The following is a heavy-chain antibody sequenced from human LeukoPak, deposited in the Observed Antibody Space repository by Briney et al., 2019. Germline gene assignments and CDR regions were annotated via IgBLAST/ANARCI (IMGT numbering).Heavy chain of an antibody. CDR2: IRYDGSNK. J-gene: IGHJ4*02. V-gene: IGHV3-30*02. CDR3: AKALYYYGSGSYPFDY. D-gene: IGHD3-10*01. Sequence: GGSLRLSCAASGFTFSSYGMHWVRQAPGKGLEWVAFIRYDGSNKYYADSVKGRFTISRDNSKNTLYLQMNSLRAEDTAVYYCAKALYYYGSGSYPFDYWGQGTLVTVSS. CDR1: GFTFSSYG.